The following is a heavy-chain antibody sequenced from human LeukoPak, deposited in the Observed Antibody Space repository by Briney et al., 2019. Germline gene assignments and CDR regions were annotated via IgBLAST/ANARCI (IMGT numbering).Heavy chain of an antibody. D-gene: IGHD2-15*01. J-gene: IGHJ4*02. V-gene: IGHV3-30-3*01. CDR1: GFTFSSYA. CDR2: MSYDGNHK. CDR3: AKDSYYCSGGSCSYGFDY. Sequence: GGSLRLSCAASGFTFSSYAMHWVRQAPGKGLEWVAVMSYDGNHKYYADPVKGRFTISRDNSKNTLYLQMNSLRAEDTAVYYCAKDSYYCSGGSCSYGFDYWGQGTLVTVSS.